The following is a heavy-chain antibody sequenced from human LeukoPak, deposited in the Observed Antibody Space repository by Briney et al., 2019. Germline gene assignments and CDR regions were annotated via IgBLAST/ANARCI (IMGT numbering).Heavy chain of an antibody. CDR3: ARSSSGWSDAFDI. CDR1: GYSFTSYW. V-gene: IGHV5-51*01. Sequence: ESLKISCKGSGYSFTSYWIGWVRQMPGKGLEWMGIIYPGDSDTRYSPSFQGQVTISADKSISTAYLQWSSLKASDTALYYCARSSSGWSDAFDIWGQGTMVTVSS. D-gene: IGHD6-19*01. CDR2: IYPGDSDT. J-gene: IGHJ3*02.